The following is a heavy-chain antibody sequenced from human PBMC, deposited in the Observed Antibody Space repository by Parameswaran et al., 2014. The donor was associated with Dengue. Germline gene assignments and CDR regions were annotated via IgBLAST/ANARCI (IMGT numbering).Heavy chain of an antibody. J-gene: IGHJ4*02. CDR3: AKGGPVPLAY. CDR2: FRRGGDST. V-gene: IGHV3-23*01. Sequence: VRQAPGKGLEWVSSFRRGGDSTYYADSVKGRFTISRDISKNTIYLQMNSLRAEDTAVYYCAKGGPVPLAYWGQGTLVTVSS. D-gene: IGHD2-2*01.